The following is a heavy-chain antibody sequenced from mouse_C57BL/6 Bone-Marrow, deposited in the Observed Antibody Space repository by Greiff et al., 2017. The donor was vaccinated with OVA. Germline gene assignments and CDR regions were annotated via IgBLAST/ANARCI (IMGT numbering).Heavy chain of an antibody. J-gene: IGHJ2*01. V-gene: IGHV1-26*01. D-gene: IGHD1-1*01. CDR2: INPNNGGT. CDR1: GYTFTDYY. Sequence: VQLQQSGPELVKPGASVKISCKASGYTFTDYYMNWVKQSHGQSLEWIGDINPNNGGTSYNQKFKGKATLTVDKSSSTAYMELRSLTSEDSAVYYCARCYYGSYFDYWGQGTTLTVSS. CDR3: ARCYYGSYFDY.